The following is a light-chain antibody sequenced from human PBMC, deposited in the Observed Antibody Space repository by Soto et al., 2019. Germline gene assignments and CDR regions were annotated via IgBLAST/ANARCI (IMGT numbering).Light chain of an antibody. CDR1: QSVTSY. V-gene: IGKV3D-15*01. CDR2: GAS. J-gene: IGKJ3*01. Sequence: EIVLTQSPATLSLSPGEIATLSCRASQSVTSYLAWYQQKPVQAPRLLIYGASTRATGIPGSFSGSGSGTEFTLTISSLKSEDFAVYYCQQYNKWHTLTFGPGTQVDIK. CDR3: QQYNKWHTLT.